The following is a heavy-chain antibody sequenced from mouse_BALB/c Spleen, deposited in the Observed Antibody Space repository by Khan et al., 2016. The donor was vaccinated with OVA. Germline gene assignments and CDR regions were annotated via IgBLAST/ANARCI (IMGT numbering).Heavy chain of an antibody. CDR1: LYTFTNYG. Sequence: QIQLVQSGPELKKPGETVKISCKPSLYTFTNYGMNWVKQAPGKGLKWMGWINTYTGEPTYADDFKGRFAFSLETSANTAYLQINNLENEDTATYFCARDLTYWGQGTLVTVSA. V-gene: IGHV9-3-1*01. J-gene: IGHJ3*01. CDR2: INTYTGEP. CDR3: ARDLTY.